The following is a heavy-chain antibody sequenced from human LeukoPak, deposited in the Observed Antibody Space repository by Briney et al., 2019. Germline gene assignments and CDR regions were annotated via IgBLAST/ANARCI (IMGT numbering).Heavy chain of an antibody. J-gene: IGHJ4*02. CDR3: ATSIYYGDYYFDY. Sequence: ASVKVSCKASGYTFTIYDINWVRQATGQGLEWMGWMNPNSGNTGYAQKFQGRVTMTEDTSTDTAYMELSSLRSEDTAVYYCATSIYYGDYYFDYWGQGTLVTVSS. D-gene: IGHD4-17*01. CDR1: GYTFTIYD. V-gene: IGHV1-8*01. CDR2: MNPNSGNT.